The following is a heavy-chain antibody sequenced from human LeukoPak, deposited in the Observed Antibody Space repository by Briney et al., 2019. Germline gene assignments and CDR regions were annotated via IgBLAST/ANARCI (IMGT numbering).Heavy chain of an antibody. Sequence: SETLSLTCTVSGYSISSGYYWGWIRQPPGKGLEWIGSIYHSGSTYYNPSLKSRVTISVDTSKNQFSLKLSSVTAADTAVYCCAGRSYYYGSGSHPAYYFDYWGQGTLVTVSS. V-gene: IGHV4-38-2*02. J-gene: IGHJ4*02. CDR3: AGRSYYYGSGSHPAYYFDY. CDR2: IYHSGST. D-gene: IGHD3-10*01. CDR1: GYSISSGYY.